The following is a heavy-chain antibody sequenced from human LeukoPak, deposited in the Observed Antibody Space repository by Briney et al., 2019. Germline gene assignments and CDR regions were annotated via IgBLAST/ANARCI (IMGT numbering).Heavy chain of an antibody. Sequence: GGSLRLSCAASGFTFSSYEMNWVRQAPGKGLEWVSYISSSGSTIYYADSVKGRFTISRDNAKNSLYLQMNSLRAEDTAVYYCARVQKDYYDSSGYLSYWGQGTLVTVS. V-gene: IGHV3-48*03. J-gene: IGHJ4*02. CDR1: GFTFSSYE. CDR3: ARVQKDYYDSSGYLSY. D-gene: IGHD3-22*01. CDR2: ISSSGSTI.